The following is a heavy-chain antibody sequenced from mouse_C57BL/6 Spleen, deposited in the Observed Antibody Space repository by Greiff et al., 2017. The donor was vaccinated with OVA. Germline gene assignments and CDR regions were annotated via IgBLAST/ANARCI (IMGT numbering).Heavy chain of an antibody. CDR2: ISSGSSTI. Sequence: EVKLVESGGGLVKPGGSLKLSCAASGFTFSDYGMHWVRQAPEKGLEWVAYISSGSSTIYYADTVKGRFTISRDNAKNTLFLQMTMLRSEDTAMYYCVRHYGSSGFAYWGQGTLVTVSA. D-gene: IGHD1-1*01. J-gene: IGHJ3*01. V-gene: IGHV5-17*01. CDR1: GFTFSDYG. CDR3: VRHYGSSGFAY.